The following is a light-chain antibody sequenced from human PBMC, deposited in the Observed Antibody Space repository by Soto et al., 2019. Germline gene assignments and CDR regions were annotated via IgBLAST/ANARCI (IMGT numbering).Light chain of an antibody. V-gene: IGLV2-8*01. J-gene: IGLJ3*02. Sequence: QSVLTQPPSASGSPGQSVTISCTGTSSDIGGYNSVSWYQQHPGKAPRLMIYGVNKRPSGVPDRFSGSKSGYTASLTVSGLQTEDEAFYYCSSSAGIYHYLVFGGGTKLTVL. CDR3: SSSAGIYHYLV. CDR1: SSDIGGYNS. CDR2: GVN.